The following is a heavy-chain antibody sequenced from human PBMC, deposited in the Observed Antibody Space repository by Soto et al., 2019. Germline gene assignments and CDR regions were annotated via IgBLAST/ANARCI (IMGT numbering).Heavy chain of an antibody. J-gene: IGHJ6*03. CDR1: GYTFTSYD. D-gene: IGHD4-17*01. V-gene: IGHV1-8*01. CDR3: ARRGAVTSGHYYYYYMDG. Sequence: ASVKVSCKASGYTFTSYDINWVRQATGQGLEWMGWMNPNSGNTGYAQKFQGRVTMTRNTSISTAYMELSSLRSEDTAVYYCARRGAVTSGHYYYYYMDGWGKGTTVTVSS. CDR2: MNPNSGNT.